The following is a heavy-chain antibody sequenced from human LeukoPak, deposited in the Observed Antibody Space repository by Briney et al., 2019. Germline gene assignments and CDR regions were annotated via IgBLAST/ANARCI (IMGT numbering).Heavy chain of an antibody. V-gene: IGHV4-59*05. Sequence: YPSETLSLTCTVSGGSISSYYWSWIRQPPGKGLEWIGSIYYSGSTYYNPSLKSRVTISVDTSKNQFSLKLSSVTAADTAVYYCARHLFGEAFDIWGQGTMVTVSS. CDR2: IYYSGST. CDR1: GGSISSYY. CDR3: ARHLFGEAFDI. D-gene: IGHD3-10*02. J-gene: IGHJ3*02.